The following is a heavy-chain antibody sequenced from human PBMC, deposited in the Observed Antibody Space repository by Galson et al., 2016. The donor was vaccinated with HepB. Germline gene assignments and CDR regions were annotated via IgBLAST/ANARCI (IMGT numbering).Heavy chain of an antibody. CDR1: GYTFTSYG. J-gene: IGHJ6*02. D-gene: IGHD1-1*01. CDR2: ISAHNGNT. Sequence: SVKVSCKASGYTFTSYGLSWVRQGPGQGPEWMGWISAHNGNTKYAQKFQDRVTMTADTSTSTAYMELRSLRSDDTAVYYCARVLATGLFEYFYGMDVWGQGTTVTVSS. V-gene: IGHV1-18*01. CDR3: ARVLATGLFEYFYGMDV.